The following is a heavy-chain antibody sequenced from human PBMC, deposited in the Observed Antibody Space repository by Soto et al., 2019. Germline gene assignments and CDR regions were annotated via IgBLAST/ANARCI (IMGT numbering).Heavy chain of an antibody. V-gene: IGHV3-33*01. CDR2: IWYDGSNK. CDR3: ARRYCSGGSCYRGIGYYYYGMDV. J-gene: IGHJ6*02. Sequence: QVQLVESGGGVVQPGRSLRLSCAASGFTFSSYGMHWVRQAPGKGLEWVAVIWYDGSNKYYADSVKGRFTISRDNSKNTRYLQMNSLRAEDTVVYYCARRYCSGGSCYRGIGYYYYGMDVWGQGTTVTVSS. D-gene: IGHD2-15*01. CDR1: GFTFSSYG.